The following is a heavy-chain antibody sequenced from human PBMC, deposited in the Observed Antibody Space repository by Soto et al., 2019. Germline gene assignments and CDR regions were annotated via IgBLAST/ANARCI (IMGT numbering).Heavy chain of an antibody. J-gene: IGHJ6*03. V-gene: IGHV3-21*01. D-gene: IGHD4-4*01. CDR3: ARDRMTVTNFGYYYYMDV. CDR1: GFTFSSYS. CDR2: ISSSSSYI. Sequence: EVQLVESGGGLVKPGGSLRLSCAASGFTFSSYSMNWVRQAPGKGLEWVSSISSSSSYIYYADSVKGRFTISRDNAKNSLYLQMNSLRAEDTAVYYCARDRMTVTNFGYYYYMDVWGKGTTVTVSS.